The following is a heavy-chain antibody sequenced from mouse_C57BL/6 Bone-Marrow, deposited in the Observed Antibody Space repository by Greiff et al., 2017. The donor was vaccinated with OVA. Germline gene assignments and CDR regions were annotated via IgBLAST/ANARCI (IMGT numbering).Heavy chain of an antibody. Sequence: VQLQQSGAELARPGASVKLSCKASGYTFTSYGISWVKQRTGQGLEWIGEILPGSGSTNYNEKFKGKATFTADTSSNTAYLQLSSLTTEDSAIYYCAKGADDYDGAWFAYWGQGTLVTVSA. J-gene: IGHJ3*01. CDR3: AKGADDYDGAWFAY. D-gene: IGHD2-4*01. CDR2: ILPGSGST. V-gene: IGHV1-81*01. CDR1: GYTFTSYG.